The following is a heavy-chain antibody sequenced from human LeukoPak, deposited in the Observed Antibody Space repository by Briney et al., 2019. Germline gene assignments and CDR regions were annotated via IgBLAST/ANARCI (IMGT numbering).Heavy chain of an antibody. J-gene: IGHJ4*02. D-gene: IGHD2-2*03. CDR2: ISWNSGSI. CDR1: GFTFSSYW. CDR3: AKEAFGYCSSTSCSYFDY. V-gene: IGHV3-9*01. Sequence: SGGSLRLSCAASGFTFSSYWMSWVRQAPGKGLEWVSGISWNSGSIGYADSVKGRFTISRDNAKNSLYLQMNSLRAEDTALYYCAKEAFGYCSSTSCSYFDYWGQGTLVTVSS.